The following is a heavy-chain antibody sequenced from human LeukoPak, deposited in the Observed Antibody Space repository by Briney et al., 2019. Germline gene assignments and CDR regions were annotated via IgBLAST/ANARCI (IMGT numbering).Heavy chain of an antibody. CDR2: MNQDGSER. CDR3: ARGGSI. D-gene: IGHD1-26*01. J-gene: IGHJ4*02. CDR1: GFTFSSYW. Sequence: GGSLRLSCAASGFTFSSYWMSWVRQAPGKGLEWVANMNQDGSERYYVDSVRGRLTISRDNAKNSLYLQMSSLRVEDTAVYYCARGGSIGGQGTLVTVSS. V-gene: IGHV3-7*01.